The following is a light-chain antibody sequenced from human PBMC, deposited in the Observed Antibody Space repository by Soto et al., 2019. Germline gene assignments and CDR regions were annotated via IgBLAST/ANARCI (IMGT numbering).Light chain of an antibody. J-gene: IGLJ1*01. CDR1: SSNIGTIYD. Sequence: QSVLTQPPSVSGAPGQRVTISCTGSSSNIGTIYDVHWYQQLPGTAPKLLIYDNSNRPSGVPDRFSGSKSGTSASLAITRLQAEDEADYYCQSYDSSLSGYVFGTGTKVTVL. CDR3: QSYDSSLSGYV. V-gene: IGLV1-40*01. CDR2: DNS.